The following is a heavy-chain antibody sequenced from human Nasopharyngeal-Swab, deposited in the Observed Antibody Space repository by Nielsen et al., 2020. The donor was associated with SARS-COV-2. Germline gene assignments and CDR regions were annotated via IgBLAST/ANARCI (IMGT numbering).Heavy chain of an antibody. CDR3: ARDRTVTTTVYFDY. D-gene: IGHD4-17*01. Sequence: SLNIPCAVSGFTFSSYGMHWVRQAPGKGLEWVAVIWYDGSNKYYADSVKGRFTISRDNSKNTLYLQMNSLRAEDTAVYYCARDRTVTTTVYFDYWGQGTLVTVSS. J-gene: IGHJ4*02. CDR1: GFTFSSYG. V-gene: IGHV3-33*01. CDR2: IWYDGSNK.